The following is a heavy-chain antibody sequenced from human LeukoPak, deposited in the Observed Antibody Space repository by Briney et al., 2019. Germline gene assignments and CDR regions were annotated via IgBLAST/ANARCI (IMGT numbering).Heavy chain of an antibody. CDR1: GFTFSTYT. D-gene: IGHD1-26*01. J-gene: IGHJ4*02. V-gene: IGHV3-30-3*01. CDR2: ISYDVSNE. CDR3: TTLVGATSY. Sequence: PGRSLRLSCAASGFTFSTYTFHWVRQAPGKGLEWVTSISYDVSNEYYADSVKGRFTISRDNSKNTLYLQMNSLRPEDTAVYYCTTLVGATSYWGQGTLVTVSS.